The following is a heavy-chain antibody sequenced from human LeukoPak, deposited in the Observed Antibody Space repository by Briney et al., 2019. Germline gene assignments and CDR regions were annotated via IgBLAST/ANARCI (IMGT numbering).Heavy chain of an antibody. CDR1: GFTFSSYW. Sequence: GGSLRLSCAASGFTFSSYWMHWVRQAPGKGLVWVSRINSDGSSTSYADSVKGRFNISRDNAKNKLYLKMNSLRAEDTAVYYCARDLSSDNWFDPWGQGTLVTVSS. CDR3: ARDLSSDNWFDP. D-gene: IGHD3-22*01. J-gene: IGHJ5*02. CDR2: INSDGSST. V-gene: IGHV3-74*01.